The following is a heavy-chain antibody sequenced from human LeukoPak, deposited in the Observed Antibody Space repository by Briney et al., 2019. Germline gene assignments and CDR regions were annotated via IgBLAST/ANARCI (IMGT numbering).Heavy chain of an antibody. CDR2: INHSGST. J-gene: IGHJ4*02. V-gene: IGHV4-34*01. Sequence: SETLSLTCAVYGGSFSGYYWSWIRQPPGKGLEWIGEINHSGSTNYNPSLKSRVTISVDTSKNQFSLKLSSVTAADTAVYYCASTSSGWYPSWGQGTLVTVSS. CDR1: GGSFSGYY. D-gene: IGHD6-19*01. CDR3: ASTSSGWYPS.